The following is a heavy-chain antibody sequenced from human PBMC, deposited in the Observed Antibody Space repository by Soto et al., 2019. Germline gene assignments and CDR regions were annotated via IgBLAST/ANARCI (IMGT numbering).Heavy chain of an antibody. J-gene: IGHJ4*02. V-gene: IGHV1-69*13. CDR1: GATFTTYA. CDR2: IIPLFGTA. Sequence: ASVKVSCKASGATFTTYAVSWVRQAPGQGLEWMGDIIPLFGTANYAQRFQGRVTISADESTNTAYMELSSLRSEDTAVYYCARDTPSSGWFDYWGQGALVTVSS. CDR3: ARDTPSSGWFDY. D-gene: IGHD6-19*01.